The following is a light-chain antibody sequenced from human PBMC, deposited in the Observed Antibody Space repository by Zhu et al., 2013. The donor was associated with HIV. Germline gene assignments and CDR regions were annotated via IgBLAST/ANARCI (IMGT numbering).Light chain of an antibody. CDR2: EVT. CDR3: TSYAGSNNFGVV. Sequence: QSALTQPPSASGSPGQSVTISCTGTSSDVGAYNYVSWYQQHPGKAPKLMIYEVTKRPSGVPDRFSGSKSGNMASLTVSGLQAEDEADYYCTSYAGSNNFGVVFGGGTKLTVL. CDR1: SSDVGAYNY. V-gene: IGLV2-8*01. J-gene: IGLJ2*01.